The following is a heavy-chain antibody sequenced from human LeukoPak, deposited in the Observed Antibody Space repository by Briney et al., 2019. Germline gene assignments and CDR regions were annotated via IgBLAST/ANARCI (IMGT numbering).Heavy chain of an antibody. CDR2: VSGTRTHI. CDR1: GFTFSDYT. Sequence: PGGSLRLSCAASGFTFSDYTMNWVRQAPGKGLEWVSSVSGTRTHIYYADSVKGRFTISRDNAKNSLYLRMNSLRAEDTAVYYCARMSGYYDYWGQGTLVTVSS. J-gene: IGHJ4*02. V-gene: IGHV3-21*01. CDR3: ARMSGYYDY.